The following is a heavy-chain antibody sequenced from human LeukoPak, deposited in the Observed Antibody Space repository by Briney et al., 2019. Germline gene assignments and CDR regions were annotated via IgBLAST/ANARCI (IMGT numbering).Heavy chain of an antibody. CDR3: ARDGGGLGGGIDY. V-gene: IGHV4-4*02. D-gene: IGHD3-16*01. CDR2: IYHSGST. J-gene: IGHJ4*02. CDR1: GGSISSSNW. Sequence: PSETLSLTCTVSGGSISSSNWWSWVRQPPGKGLEWIGEIYHSGSTNYNPSLKSRVTISVDKSKNQFSLRLSSVTAADTAEYYCARDGGGLGGGIDYWGQGTLVTVSS.